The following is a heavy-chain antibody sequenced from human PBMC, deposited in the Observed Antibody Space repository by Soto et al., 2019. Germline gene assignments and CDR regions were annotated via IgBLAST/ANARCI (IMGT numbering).Heavy chain of an antibody. CDR1: GGSIRSSY. CDR3: ARQGIATAGTSLDH. V-gene: IGHV4-59*08. CDR2: ISDSGST. D-gene: IGHD6-13*01. Sequence: SETLSLTCTVSGGSIRSSYWSWIRQPPGKGLEWIGYISDSGSTNYNPSLKSRVTISVDTSKNQFSLKLSSVTAADTAVYYCARQGIATAGTSLDHWGQGTLVTVSS. J-gene: IGHJ4*02.